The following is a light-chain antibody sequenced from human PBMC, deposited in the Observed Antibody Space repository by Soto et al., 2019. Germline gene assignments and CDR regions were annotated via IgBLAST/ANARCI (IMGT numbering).Light chain of an antibody. CDR2: GVS. Sequence: QSALTQPPSASGSPGQSVTISCTGTSSDVGGYNYVSWYQQHPGKAPKLMIYGVSKRPSGVPDRFSGSKSGNTASLTVSGLQADDEADYYCSSYGGSNTFGVFGTGTKVTVL. CDR1: SSDVGGYNY. V-gene: IGLV2-8*01. CDR3: SSYGGSNTFGV. J-gene: IGLJ1*01.